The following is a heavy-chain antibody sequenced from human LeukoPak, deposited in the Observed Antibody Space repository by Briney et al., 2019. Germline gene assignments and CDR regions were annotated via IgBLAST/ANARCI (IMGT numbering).Heavy chain of an antibody. J-gene: IGHJ4*02. Sequence: PGGSLRLSCAASGFTFSSYEMHWVRQAPGKGLEWVSYISSSGSTIYYADSVKGRFTISRDNSKNTLYLQMNSLRAEDMAVYYCAKGAKKGYSAYDSYLFDYWGQGTLVTVSS. CDR2: ISSSGSTI. CDR1: GFTFSSYE. V-gene: IGHV3-48*03. CDR3: AKGAKKGYSAYDSYLFDY. D-gene: IGHD5-12*01.